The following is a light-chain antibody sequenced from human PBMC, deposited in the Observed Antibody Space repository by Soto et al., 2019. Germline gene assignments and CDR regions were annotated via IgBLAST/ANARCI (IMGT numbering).Light chain of an antibody. J-gene: IGKJ2*01. CDR1: QSVLYNSNNKNY. V-gene: IGKV4-1*01. Sequence: DIVMTQSPDSLAVSLGERATINCKSSQSVLYNSNNKNYLSWYQQKPGQPPKLLIYWASTRESGVPDRFSGSGSGPDFTLTISSLQAEDVAVYYCQQYLDTPYTFGQGTKLEIK. CDR3: QQYLDTPYT. CDR2: WAS.